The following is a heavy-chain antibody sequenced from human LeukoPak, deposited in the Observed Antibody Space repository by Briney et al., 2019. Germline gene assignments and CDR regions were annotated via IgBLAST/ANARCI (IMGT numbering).Heavy chain of an antibody. Sequence: GGSLRLSCAASGFTSRTFTMNWVRQAPGKGLELVSSISPNSDYIYYAASVKGRFTISRDNAKNSLYLQMNSLRAEDTAVYYCARDDGYSYDWFDPWGQGTLVTVSS. D-gene: IGHD5-18*01. V-gene: IGHV3-21*01. CDR2: ISPNSDYI. J-gene: IGHJ5*02. CDR3: ARDDGYSYDWFDP. CDR1: GFTSRTFT.